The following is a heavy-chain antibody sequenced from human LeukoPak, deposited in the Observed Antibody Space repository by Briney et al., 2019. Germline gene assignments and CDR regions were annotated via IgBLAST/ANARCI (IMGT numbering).Heavy chain of an antibody. V-gene: IGHV3-7*03. J-gene: IGHJ4*02. CDR1: GFTFSSYW. Sequence: PGGSLRLSCAASGFTFSSYWMSWVRQAPGKGLEWVANIKQDGSEKYYVDSVKGRFTISRDNAKNSLYLQMNSLRAEDTGVYYCARDQWLESFDYWGQGTRVTVSS. D-gene: IGHD6-19*01. CDR3: ARDQWLESFDY. CDR2: IKQDGSEK.